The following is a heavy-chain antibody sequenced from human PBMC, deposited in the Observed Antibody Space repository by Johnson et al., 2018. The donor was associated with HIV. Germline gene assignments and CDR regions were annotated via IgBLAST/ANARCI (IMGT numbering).Heavy chain of an antibody. CDR3: ARDGESQQLPLGDAFDF. Sequence: VQLVESGGGLVQPGGSLRLSCAASGFTVSSNYMSWVRQAPGKGLEWVSVIYSGGSTYYADSVKGRFTISSDNSKNTLYLQRNSLRVEDTAVYYCARDGESQQLPLGDAFDFWGQGTMVTVSS. CDR1: GFTVSSNY. CDR2: IYSGGST. D-gene: IGHD6-13*01. V-gene: IGHV3-66*01. J-gene: IGHJ3*01.